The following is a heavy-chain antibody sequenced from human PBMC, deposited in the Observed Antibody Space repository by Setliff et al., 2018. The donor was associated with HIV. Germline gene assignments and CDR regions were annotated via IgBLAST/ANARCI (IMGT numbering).Heavy chain of an antibody. V-gene: IGHV1-69*13. CDR2: IIPMYNIP. J-gene: IGHJ3*02. CDR3: ARDQTGVAAAAFGGGSAWSDEGFDI. D-gene: IGHD6-13*01. Sequence: ASVKVSCKTSGGTLSNYVITWARQAPGQGLEWMGMIIPMYNIPAYAQKFQGRVTFTADESTSTAYMELSSLSSEDTAVYYCARDQTGVAAAAFGGGSAWSDEGFDIWGQGTMVTVSS. CDR1: GGTLSNYV.